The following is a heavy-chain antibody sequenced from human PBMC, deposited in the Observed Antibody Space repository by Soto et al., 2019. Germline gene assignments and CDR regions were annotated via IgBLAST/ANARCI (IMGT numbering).Heavy chain of an antibody. J-gene: IGHJ4*02. CDR3: GRDGYYHDNSGYTPLDS. Sequence: QVQLVQSGAEVKKPGASVKVSCKASGYTFSSYAINWVRQAPGQGLEWMGRISAYTFNTDYAQKFQGRVTMTADTSTTTAYLELRSLRSDDTAVYYCGRDGYYHDNSGYTPLDSWGQGTLVTVSS. CDR1: GYTFSSYA. V-gene: IGHV1-18*01. D-gene: IGHD3-22*01. CDR2: ISAYTFNT.